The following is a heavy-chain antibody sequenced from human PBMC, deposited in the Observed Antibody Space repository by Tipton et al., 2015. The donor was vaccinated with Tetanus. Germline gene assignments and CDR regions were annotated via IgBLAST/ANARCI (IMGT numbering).Heavy chain of an antibody. CDR3: ARGSLRVGFLEWHFDY. CDR1: RGPISSYY. CDR2: ISNGNT. V-gene: IGHV4-4*07. Sequence: TLSLTCTVSRGPISSYYWSWIRQPAGKGLEWIGHISNGNTDYTPSLKSRVTLSVDTSKNQFSLKLRSVTAADTAVYYCARGSLRVGFLEWHFDYWGQGALVTVSS. J-gene: IGHJ4*02. D-gene: IGHD3-3*01.